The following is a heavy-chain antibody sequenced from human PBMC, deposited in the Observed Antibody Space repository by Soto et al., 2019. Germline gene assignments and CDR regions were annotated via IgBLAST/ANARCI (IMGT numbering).Heavy chain of an antibody. J-gene: IGHJ4*02. V-gene: IGHV4-39*01. D-gene: IGHD3-22*01. Sequence: SEIVSLTCTVSGDTISRSSNYWGWFRHHPGNGLAWIGSIYYSGSTYYNPSLKSRVTISVDTSKNQFSLKLSSVTAADTAVYYCARLLGDSSGYSYYFDYWGQGTLVTVS. CDR3: ARLLGDSSGYSYYFDY. CDR1: GDTISRSSNY. CDR2: IYYSGST.